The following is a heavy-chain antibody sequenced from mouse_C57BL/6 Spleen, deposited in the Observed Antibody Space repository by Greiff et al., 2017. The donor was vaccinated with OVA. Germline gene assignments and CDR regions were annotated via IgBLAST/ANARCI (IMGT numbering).Heavy chain of an antibody. J-gene: IGHJ4*01. CDR1: GYAFSSSW. V-gene: IGHV1-82*01. CDR2: IYPGDGDT. Sequence: VQLQQSGPELVKPGASVKISCKASGYAFSSSWMNWVKQRPGKGLEWLGRIYPGDGDTNYNGKFKGKATLTADKSSSTAYMQLSSLTSEDSAVYFCARENYYAMDYWGQGTSVTVSS. CDR3: ARENYYAMDY.